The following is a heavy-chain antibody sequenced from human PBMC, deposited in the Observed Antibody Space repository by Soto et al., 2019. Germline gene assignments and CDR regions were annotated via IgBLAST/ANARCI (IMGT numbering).Heavy chain of an antibody. V-gene: IGHV4-59*01. J-gene: IGHJ6*03. CDR3: ARAGAYYYYYMDV. CDR2: IYYSGST. CDR1: GGSISSYY. Sequence: SETLSLTCTVSGGSISSYYWSWIRQPPGKGLEWIGYIYYSGSTNYNPSLKSQVTISVDTSKNQFSLKLSSVTAADTAVYYCARAGAYYYYYMDVWGKGTTVTVSS.